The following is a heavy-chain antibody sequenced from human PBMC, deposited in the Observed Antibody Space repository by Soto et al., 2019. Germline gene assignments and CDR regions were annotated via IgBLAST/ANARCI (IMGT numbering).Heavy chain of an antibody. D-gene: IGHD4-17*01. Sequence: QVQLVQSGAEVKKPGASVKVSCKASGYTFTGYYMHWVRQAPGQGPEWMGWINPNSGGTTYAQKFQGWVTMTRDTSISSAYVELSRRRSDDTAVNYCARGAPSLCPSTVTTSGLVDPWGQGTLVTVAS. CDR1: GYTFTGYY. CDR2: INPNSGGT. J-gene: IGHJ5*02. CDR3: ARGAPSLCPSTVTTSGLVDP. V-gene: IGHV1-2*04.